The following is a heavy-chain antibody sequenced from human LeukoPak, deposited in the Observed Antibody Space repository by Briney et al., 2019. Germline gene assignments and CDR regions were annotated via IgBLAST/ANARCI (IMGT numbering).Heavy chain of an antibody. D-gene: IGHD2-2*01. Sequence: GGSLRLSCAASGFTFTNYAMSWVRQAPGKGLEWVSTIYFSGGDTYSADSVKGRFTISRDNAKNTLYLQMNSLRAEDTAINYCAKDQGEAVVPRRFDYWGQGTLVTVSS. V-gene: IGHV3-23*01. J-gene: IGHJ4*02. CDR2: IYFSGGDT. CDR1: GFTFTNYA. CDR3: AKDQGEAVVPRRFDY.